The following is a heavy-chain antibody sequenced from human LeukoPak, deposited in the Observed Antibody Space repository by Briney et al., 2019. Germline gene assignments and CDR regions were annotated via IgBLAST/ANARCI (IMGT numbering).Heavy chain of an antibody. CDR2: IYYSGST. Sequence: SETLSLTCTVSGGSISSYYWSWIRQPPGKGLEWIGYIYYSGSTNYNPSLKSRVTISVDTSKNQFSLKLSSVTAADTAVYYCARHGYYDSSGYYFFSPHWYFDLWGRGTLVTVPS. CDR1: GGSISSYY. CDR3: ARHGYYDSSGYYFFSPHWYFDL. V-gene: IGHV4-59*01. J-gene: IGHJ2*01. D-gene: IGHD3-22*01.